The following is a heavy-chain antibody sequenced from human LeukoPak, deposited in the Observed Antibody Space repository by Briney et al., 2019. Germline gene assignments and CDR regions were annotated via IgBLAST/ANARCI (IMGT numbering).Heavy chain of an antibody. Sequence: ASVKVSCKASGYTFTSYGISWVRQAPGQGLEWMGWISAYNGNTNYAQKLQGRVTMTTDTSTSTAYMELRSLRSDDTAVYYCARFGPYSSGWYTDDAFDIWGQGTMVTVSS. J-gene: IGHJ3*02. CDR3: ARFGPYSSGWYTDDAFDI. V-gene: IGHV1-18*01. D-gene: IGHD6-19*01. CDR2: ISAYNGNT. CDR1: GYTFTSYG.